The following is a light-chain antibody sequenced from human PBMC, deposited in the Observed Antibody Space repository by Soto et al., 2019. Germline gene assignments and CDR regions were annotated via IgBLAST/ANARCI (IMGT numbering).Light chain of an antibody. J-gene: IGLJ2*01. CDR2: EVS. V-gene: IGLV2-8*01. CDR3: SSYAGSIQVV. CDR1: SSDVGGYNY. Sequence: QSVLTQPPSASGSPGQSVTISCTGTSSDVGGYNYVSWYQQHPGKAPKLMISEVSKRPSGVPDRFSGSKSGNTASLTVSGLQGEDEAHYYCSSYAGSIQVVFGGGTQLTVL.